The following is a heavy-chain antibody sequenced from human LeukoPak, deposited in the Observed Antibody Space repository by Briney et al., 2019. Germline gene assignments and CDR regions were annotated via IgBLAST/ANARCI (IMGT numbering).Heavy chain of an antibody. D-gene: IGHD5-18*01. Sequence: SGGSLRLSCAASGFTFSRHSMSCVRQAPGEGLEWVSAISPSGDSTSYPDSVKGRFTISRDNSRNTLYLQMNSLTAEDTAIYYCARRLLLPSLTDFFDYWGQGTLVTVSS. CDR1: GFTFSRHS. CDR3: ARRLLLPSLTDFFDY. V-gene: IGHV3-23*01. CDR2: ISPSGDST. J-gene: IGHJ4*02.